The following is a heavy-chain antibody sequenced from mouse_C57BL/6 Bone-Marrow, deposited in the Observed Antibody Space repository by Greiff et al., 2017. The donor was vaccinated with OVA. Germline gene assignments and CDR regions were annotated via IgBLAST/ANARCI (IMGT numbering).Heavy chain of an antibody. V-gene: IGHV2-6*01. J-gene: IGHJ4*01. Sequence: VKLVESGPGLVAPSQSLSITCTVSGFSLTSYGVDWVRQSPGKGLEWLGVIWGVGSTNYNSALKSRLSISKDNSKSQVFLKMNSLQTDDTAMYYCASRHYYGSRAMDYWGQGTSVTVSS. CDR1: GFSLTSYG. CDR2: IWGVGST. CDR3: ASRHYYGSRAMDY. D-gene: IGHD1-1*01.